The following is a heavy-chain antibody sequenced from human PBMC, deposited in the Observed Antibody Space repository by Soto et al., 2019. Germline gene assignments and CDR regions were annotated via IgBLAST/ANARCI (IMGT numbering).Heavy chain of an antibody. D-gene: IGHD3-22*01. CDR2: ISSRSSYI. CDR1: GFTFSSYS. Sequence: GGSLRLSCAASGFTFSSYSMNWVRQAPGKGLEWVSSISSRSSYIYYADSVKGRFTISRDNAKNSLYLQMNSLRAEDTAVYYCARDYYDSSGYYYGDVWGQGTTVTVSS. V-gene: IGHV3-21*01. J-gene: IGHJ6*02. CDR3: ARDYYDSSGYYYGDV.